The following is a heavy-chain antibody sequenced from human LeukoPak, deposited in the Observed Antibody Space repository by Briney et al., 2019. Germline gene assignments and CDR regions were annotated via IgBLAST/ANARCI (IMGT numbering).Heavy chain of an antibody. Sequence: GRSLRLSCAASGFTFDDYAMHWVRQAPGKGLEWVSGISWNSGSIGYADSVKGRFTISRDNAKNSLYLQMNSLRAEDTALYYCAKEYYDILTGPGDYGMDVWGQGTTVTVSS. CDR3: AKEYYDILTGPGDYGMDV. V-gene: IGHV3-9*01. J-gene: IGHJ6*02. CDR2: ISWNSGSI. D-gene: IGHD3-9*01. CDR1: GFTFDDYA.